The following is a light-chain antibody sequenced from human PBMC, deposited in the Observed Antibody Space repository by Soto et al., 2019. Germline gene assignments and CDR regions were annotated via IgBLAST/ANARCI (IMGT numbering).Light chain of an antibody. CDR2: GNS. CDR1: SSNIGAGYD. J-gene: IGLJ2*01. V-gene: IGLV1-40*01. CDR3: QSYDGSLGGSV. Sequence: QSVLTQPPSVSGAPGQRVTISCTGSSSNIGAGYDVHWYQQLPGTAPKLLIYGNSNRPSGVPDRFSGSKSGTSASLAITGLRAEDEADYYCQSYDGSLGGSVFGGGTKLTVL.